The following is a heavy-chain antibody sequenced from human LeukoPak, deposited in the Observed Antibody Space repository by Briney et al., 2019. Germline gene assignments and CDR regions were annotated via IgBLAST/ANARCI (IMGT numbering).Heavy chain of an antibody. V-gene: IGHV3-73*01. CDR2: IRSKANSYAT. CDR1: GFTFSSYG. J-gene: IGHJ4*02. D-gene: IGHD4-11*01. Sequence: PGGSLRLSCAASGFTFSSYGMHWVRQASGKGLEWVGRIRSKANSYATAYAASVKGRFTISRDDSKNAAYLQMNSLKTEDTAVYYCTRHALRSTGGQGTLVTVSS. CDR3: TRHALRST.